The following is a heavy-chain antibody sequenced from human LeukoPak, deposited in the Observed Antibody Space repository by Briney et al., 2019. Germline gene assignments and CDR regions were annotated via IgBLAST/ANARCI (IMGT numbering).Heavy chain of an antibody. J-gene: IGHJ6*02. V-gene: IGHV3-15*01. CDR3: AREHCGGDCFHTDGMDV. Sequence: PGGSLRLSCAASGXTFNDAWMTWVRQVPGQGLEWVGHIKRKSDGGTADYAAPVKGRFTISRDDSKDTLYLEMNSLRAEDTAVYYCAREHCGGDCFHTDGMDVWGQGTTVTVSS. D-gene: IGHD2-21*02. CDR2: IKRKSDGGTA. CDR1: GXTFNDAW.